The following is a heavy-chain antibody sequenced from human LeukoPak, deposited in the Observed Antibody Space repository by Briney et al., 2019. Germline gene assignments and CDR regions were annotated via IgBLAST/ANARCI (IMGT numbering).Heavy chain of an antibody. CDR2: IYTSGST. CDR3: ARFAYYDILTGHFEYYYMDV. J-gene: IGHJ6*03. CDR1: GGSISSGSYY. Sequence: SETLSLTCTVSGGSISSGSYYWSWIRQPAGKGLEWIGRIYTSGSTNYNPSLKSRVTISVDTSENQFSLKLSSVTAADTAVYYCARFAYYDILTGHFEYYYMDVWGKGTTVTFSS. V-gene: IGHV4-61*02. D-gene: IGHD3-9*01.